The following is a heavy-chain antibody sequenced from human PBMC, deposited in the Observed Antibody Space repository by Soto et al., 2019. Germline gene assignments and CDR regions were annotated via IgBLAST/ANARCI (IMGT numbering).Heavy chain of an antibody. V-gene: IGHV3-30*04. D-gene: IGHD2-15*01. CDR3: ARDNREVVGWFDY. CDR1: GFTFSSYA. CDR2: ISYDGRNK. Sequence: QVQLVESGGGVVQPGRSLRLSCAASGFTFSSYAMHWVRQAPGKGLVWVAVISYDGRNKYYADSVKGRFTISRDNSKNTLYLQMNSLRAEDTAVYYCARDNREVVGWFDYWGQGTLVTVSS. J-gene: IGHJ4*02.